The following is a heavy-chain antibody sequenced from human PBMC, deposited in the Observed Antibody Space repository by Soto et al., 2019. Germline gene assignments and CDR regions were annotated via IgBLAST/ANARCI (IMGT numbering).Heavy chain of an antibody. CDR2: INQSGST. D-gene: IGHD5-12*01. J-gene: IGHJ4*02. CDR3: ARVSVAKVQDY. Sequence: PSETLSLTCAVYGGSFSAYYWSWISQPPGKGLEWIGEINQSGSTNYNPSLKRRVTISVDTSKNQFSLNLSSVTAADTAVYFCARVSVAKVQDYWGQGTLVTVSS. V-gene: IGHV4-34*01. CDR1: GGSFSAYY.